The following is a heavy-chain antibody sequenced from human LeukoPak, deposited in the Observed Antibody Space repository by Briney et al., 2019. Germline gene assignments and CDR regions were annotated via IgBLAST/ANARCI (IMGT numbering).Heavy chain of an antibody. CDR3: ARDFYYGSGSYKNDY. J-gene: IGHJ4*02. V-gene: IGHV3-66*01. CDR2: IYSGGST. Sequence: GGSLRLSCAASGFIVCSNYMSWVRQAPGKGLEWVSVIYSGGSTYYADSVKGRFTISRDNSKNTLYLQMNSLRAEDTAVYYCARDFYYGSGSYKNDYWGQGTLVTVSS. D-gene: IGHD3-10*01. CDR1: GFIVCSNY.